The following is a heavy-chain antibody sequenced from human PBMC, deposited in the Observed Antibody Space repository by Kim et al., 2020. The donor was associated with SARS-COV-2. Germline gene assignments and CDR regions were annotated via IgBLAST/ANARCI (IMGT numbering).Heavy chain of an antibody. CDR3: ATGTSVGG. CDR1: GFTFNNAW. Sequence: GGSLRLSCAASGFTFNNAWMSWVRQAPGKGLEWFGRIKSKTDGGTTDYAAPVKGRFTISRDDSKNTVYLQMNSLKSDDTALYYCATGTSVGGWGQGTRVTVSS. D-gene: IGHD1-26*01. J-gene: IGHJ4*02. V-gene: IGHV3-15*01. CDR2: IKSKTDGGTT.